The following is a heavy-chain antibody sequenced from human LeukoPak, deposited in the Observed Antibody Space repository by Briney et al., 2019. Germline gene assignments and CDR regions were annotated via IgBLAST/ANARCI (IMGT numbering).Heavy chain of an antibody. D-gene: IGHD1-26*01. CDR1: GFTFNNYN. CDR2: ITSSGTYI. J-gene: IGHJ6*03. Sequence: GGSLKLSCATSGFTFNNYNMNWVRQAPGRALEWVSSITSSGTYIFYADSVKRRFTISRDNAKNSLYLQMNSLRPEDTAVYYCARDPYSGNYGNYYYYYMDVWGKGTTVTISS. CDR3: ARDPYSGNYGNYYYYYMDV. V-gene: IGHV3-21*01.